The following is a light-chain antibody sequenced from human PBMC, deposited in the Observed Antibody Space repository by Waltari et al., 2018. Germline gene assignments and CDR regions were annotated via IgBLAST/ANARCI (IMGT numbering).Light chain of an antibody. J-gene: IGKJ2*01. CDR3: QQHHNSPYT. V-gene: IGKV3-11*01. Sequence: DTVLTQSPVTLAFSPGETATLSCRASQSISSFLAWYQQKPGQSPRLLIYDASHRATGIPARFSGTGSGTDFTLTISGLQPDDFATYHCQQHHNSPYTFGQGTKLEI. CDR2: DAS. CDR1: QSISSF.